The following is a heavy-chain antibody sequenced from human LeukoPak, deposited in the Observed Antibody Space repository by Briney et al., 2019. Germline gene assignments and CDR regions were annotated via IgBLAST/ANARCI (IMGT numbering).Heavy chain of an antibody. J-gene: IGHJ4*02. V-gene: IGHV3-48*03. D-gene: IGHD2-15*01. Sequence: PGGSLRLSCVGSGFIFSRYEMNWVRQPQGPGLEWISFISRECSEIHDAASVEGRFTSSRAIAKNTLYLQMTSLRDDDTAVYYCAKGGSQGDCSDGTCYGDYWGQGTLVTVSS. CDR3: AKGGSQGDCSDGTCYGDY. CDR1: GFIFSRYE. CDR2: ISRECSEI.